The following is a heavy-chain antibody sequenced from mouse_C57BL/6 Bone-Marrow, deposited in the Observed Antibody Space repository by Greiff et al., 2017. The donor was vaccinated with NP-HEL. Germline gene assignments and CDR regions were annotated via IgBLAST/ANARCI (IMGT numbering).Heavy chain of an antibody. Sequence: VQLQQSGPELVKPGASVKISCKASGYTFTDYYMNWVKQSHGKSLEWIGDINPNNGGTSYNQKFKGKATLTVDKSSSTAYMELRSLTSGDSAVYYCARRYYGSSYWYFDVWGTGTTVTVSS. CDR2: INPNNGGT. CDR1: GYTFTDYY. CDR3: ARRYYGSSYWYFDV. V-gene: IGHV1-26*01. D-gene: IGHD1-1*01. J-gene: IGHJ1*03.